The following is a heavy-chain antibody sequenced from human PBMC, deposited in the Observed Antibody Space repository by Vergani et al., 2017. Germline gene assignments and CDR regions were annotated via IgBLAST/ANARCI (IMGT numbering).Heavy chain of an antibody. Sequence: QVQLQESGPGLVKPSQTLSLTCTVSGGSISSGSYYWSWIRQPAGKGLEWIGRIYTSGSTNYNPSLKSRVTISGDMSKNQFSLKLSSVTAADTAVYYCAREAARPGVVWFDPWGQGTLVTVSS. D-gene: IGHD3-3*01. CDR2: IYTSGST. CDR3: AREAARPGVVWFDP. J-gene: IGHJ5*02. CDR1: GGSISSGSYY. V-gene: IGHV4-61*02.